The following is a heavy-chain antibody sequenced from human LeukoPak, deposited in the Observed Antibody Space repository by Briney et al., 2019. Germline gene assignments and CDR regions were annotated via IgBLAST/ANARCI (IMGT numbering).Heavy chain of an antibody. D-gene: IGHD6-13*01. Sequence: ASVKVSCKASGYTFTSYAMHWVRQAPGQRLEWMGWINAGNGNTKYSQKFQGRLTMTTDTSTSTAYMELRSLRSDDTAVYYCARSAAADIDYWGQGTLVTVSS. V-gene: IGHV1-3*01. CDR1: GYTFTSYA. CDR2: INAGNGNT. CDR3: ARSAAADIDY. J-gene: IGHJ4*02.